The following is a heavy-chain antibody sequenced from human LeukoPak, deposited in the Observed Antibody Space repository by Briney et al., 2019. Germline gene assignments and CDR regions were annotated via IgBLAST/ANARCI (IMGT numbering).Heavy chain of an antibody. J-gene: IGHJ4*02. V-gene: IGHV3-48*04. D-gene: IGHD2-21*01. CDR2: ISSSGSTI. CDR3: AKDRSIWWLKNEGIDGPTTLDY. Sequence: PGGSLRLSCAASGFTFSSYSMNWVRQAPGKGLEWVSYISSSGSTIYYADSVKGRFTISRDNAKNSLYLQMNSLRAEDTAVYYCAKDRSIWWLKNEGIDGPTTLDYWGQGTLVTVSS. CDR1: GFTFSSYS.